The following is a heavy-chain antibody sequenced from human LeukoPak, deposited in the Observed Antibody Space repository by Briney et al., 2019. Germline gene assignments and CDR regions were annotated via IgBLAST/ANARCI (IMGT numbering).Heavy chain of an antibody. Sequence: ASVKVSCKASGYTVTSYGISWVRQAPGQGLEWMGGIIPIFGTANYAQKFQGRVTITADKSTSTVYMELSSLRSEDTAVYYCARDGGDWFDPWGQGTLVTVSS. D-gene: IGHD3-3*01. V-gene: IGHV1-69*06. CDR2: IIPIFGTA. CDR1: GYTVTSYG. J-gene: IGHJ5*02. CDR3: ARDGGDWFDP.